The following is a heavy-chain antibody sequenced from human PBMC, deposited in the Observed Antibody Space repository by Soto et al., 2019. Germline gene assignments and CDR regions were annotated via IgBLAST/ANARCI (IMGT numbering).Heavy chain of an antibody. CDR3: ARGPSYDSSGIHYFDY. Sequence: PWWSLRLCCSASVFTFSSYAMHWFRQAPGKGLEWVAVISYDGSNKYYADSVKGRFTISRDNSKNTLYLQMNSLRAEDTAVYYCARGPSYDSSGIHYFDYWGQGTLVTVSS. D-gene: IGHD3-22*01. CDR2: ISYDGSNK. CDR1: VFTFSSYA. V-gene: IGHV3-30-3*01. J-gene: IGHJ4*02.